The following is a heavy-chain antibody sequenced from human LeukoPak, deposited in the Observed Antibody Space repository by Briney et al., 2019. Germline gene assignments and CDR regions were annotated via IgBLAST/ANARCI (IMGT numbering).Heavy chain of an antibody. V-gene: IGHV1-69*13. CDR2: IIPIFGTA. CDR3: ARDAYGSGSYPYFDY. Sequence: SVKVSCKASGGTFSSYAISWVRQAPGQGLEWMGGIIPIFGTANYAQKFQGRVTITADESTSTAYMELSSLRSEDTAVYYCARDAYGSGSYPYFDYWGQGTLVTVSS. D-gene: IGHD3-10*01. CDR1: GGTFSSYA. J-gene: IGHJ4*02.